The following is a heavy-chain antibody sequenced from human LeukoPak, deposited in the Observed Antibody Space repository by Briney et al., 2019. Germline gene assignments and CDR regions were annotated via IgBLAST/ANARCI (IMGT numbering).Heavy chain of an antibody. CDR3: VRGWLRSYMDV. CDR1: GFTFSNFG. CDR2: ISGSGGST. D-gene: IGHD5-12*01. J-gene: IGHJ6*03. V-gene: IGHV3-23*01. Sequence: GGSLRLSCAASGFTFSNFGMAWVRQAPGKGLEWVSAISGSGGSTYYADSVKGRFTISRDNSKNTLYLQMNSLRAEDTAVYYCVRGWLRSYMDVWGKGTTVTVSS.